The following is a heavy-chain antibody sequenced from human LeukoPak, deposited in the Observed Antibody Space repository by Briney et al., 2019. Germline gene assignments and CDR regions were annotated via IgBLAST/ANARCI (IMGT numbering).Heavy chain of an antibody. CDR1: GFTVSDNY. D-gene: IGHD6-13*01. J-gene: IGHJ4*02. Sequence: PGGSLRLSCAASGFTVSDNYMSWVRQAPGKGLEWVSVFYSGGSTRYADSVKGRFTISRDNSKNTLYLQMNSLRAEDTAVYYCARGVAAAGRGGRWGQGTLVTVSS. CDR2: FYSGGST. CDR3: ARGVAAAGRGGR. V-gene: IGHV3-66*01.